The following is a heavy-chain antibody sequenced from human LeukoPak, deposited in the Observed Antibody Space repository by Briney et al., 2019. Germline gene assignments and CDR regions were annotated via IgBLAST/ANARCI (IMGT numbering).Heavy chain of an antibody. CDR2: INTNTGNP. J-gene: IGHJ4*02. CDR1: GYTFTGYY. D-gene: IGHD3-10*01. V-gene: IGHV7-4-1*02. Sequence: ASVKVSCKASGYTFTGYYMHWVRQAPGQGLEWMGWINTNTGNPTYAQGFTGRFVFSLDTSVSTAYLQISSLKAEDTAVYYCARDRGGLLWFGELFYYWGQGTLVTVSS. CDR3: ARDRGGLLWFGELFYY.